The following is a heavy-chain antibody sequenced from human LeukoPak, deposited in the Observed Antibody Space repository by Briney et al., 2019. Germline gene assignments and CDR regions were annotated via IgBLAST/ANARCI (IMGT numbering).Heavy chain of an antibody. CDR3: AKDKSMARGIISDYFDY. CDR1: GFTFSRYG. Sequence: GGSLRLSCAASGFTFSRYGVHWVRPAPGKGLEWVASISFDESNKYIADSVKGRFTVSRDNSKNILYLQMNSLRAEDTAVYYCAKDKSMARGIISDYFDYWGQGTLVTVSS. J-gene: IGHJ4*02. V-gene: IGHV3-30*18. D-gene: IGHD3-10*01. CDR2: ISFDESNK.